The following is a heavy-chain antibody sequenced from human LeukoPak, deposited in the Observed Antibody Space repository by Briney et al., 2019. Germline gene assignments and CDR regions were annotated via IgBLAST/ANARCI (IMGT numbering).Heavy chain of an antibody. CDR2: ISAYNGST. CDR1: GYTFTSYG. CDR3: ARDQGPTYYYGSGSYQYYYYGMDV. V-gene: IGHV1-18*01. D-gene: IGHD3-10*01. J-gene: IGHJ6*02. Sequence: GASVKVSCKASGYTFTSYGISWVRQAPGQGLEWMGWISAYNGSTNYAQKLQGRVTMTTDTSTSTAYMELRSLRSDDTAVYYCARDQGPTYYYGSGSYQYYYYGMDVWGQGTTVTVSS.